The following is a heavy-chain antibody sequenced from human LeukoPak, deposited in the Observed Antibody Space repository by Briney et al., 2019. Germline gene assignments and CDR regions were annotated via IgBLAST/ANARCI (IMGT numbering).Heavy chain of an antibody. CDR2: INPNSGGT. V-gene: IGHV1-2*02. CDR3: ARAPMIVVVTPDAFDI. D-gene: IGHD3-22*01. CDR1: GYTFTGYY. Sequence: GASVKVSCKASGYTFTGYYMHWVRQAPGQGLEWMGWINPNSGGTNYAQKFQGRVTMTRDTSISTAYMELSRLRSDDTAVYYCARAPMIVVVTPDAFDIWGQGTMVTVSS. J-gene: IGHJ3*02.